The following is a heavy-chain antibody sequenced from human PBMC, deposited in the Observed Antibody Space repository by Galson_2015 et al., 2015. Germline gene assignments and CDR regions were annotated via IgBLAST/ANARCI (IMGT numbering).Heavy chain of an antibody. D-gene: IGHD1-26*01. Sequence: SLSLSCAASGFTFSSYAMHWVRQAPGKGLEWVAVISYDGSNKYYADSVKGRFTISRDNSKNTLYLQMNSLRAEDTAVYYCARSEIVGATNWFDPWGQGTLVTVSS. CDR2: ISYDGSNK. CDR1: GFTFSSYA. J-gene: IGHJ5*02. V-gene: IGHV3-30-3*01. CDR3: ARSEIVGATNWFDP.